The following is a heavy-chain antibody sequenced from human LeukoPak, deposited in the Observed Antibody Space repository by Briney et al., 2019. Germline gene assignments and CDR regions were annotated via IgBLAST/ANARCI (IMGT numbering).Heavy chain of an antibody. Sequence: EASVKVSCKASGYTFTGYYMHWVRQAPGQGLEWMGWINPNSGGTVYAQKFQGRVTLARDTSIGTAYMELNSLRSEDTAVYYCARGAIFGVTTRGHGMDVWGQGTTVTVSS. CDR3: ARGAIFGVTTRGHGMDV. CDR2: INPNSGGT. D-gene: IGHD3-3*01. CDR1: GYTFTGYY. J-gene: IGHJ6*02. V-gene: IGHV1-2*02.